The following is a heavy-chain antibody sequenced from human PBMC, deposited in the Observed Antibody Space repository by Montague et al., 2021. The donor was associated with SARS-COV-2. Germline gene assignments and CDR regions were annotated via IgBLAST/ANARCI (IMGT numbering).Heavy chain of an antibody. CDR1: GASITSHEW. CDR3: ARVCPSAWRQLDC. V-gene: IGHV4/OR15-8*01. Sequence: SETLSLTCDVSGASITSHEWWSWVRQPPSKGLEWLGEIHRDGKPXXNPXXXGRVTMSVDKTHNQMSLRLTSVTAAGTGVSYCARVCPSAWRQLDCWGQGILVTVSS. CDR2: IHRDGKP. D-gene: IGHD6-19*01. J-gene: IGHJ4*02.